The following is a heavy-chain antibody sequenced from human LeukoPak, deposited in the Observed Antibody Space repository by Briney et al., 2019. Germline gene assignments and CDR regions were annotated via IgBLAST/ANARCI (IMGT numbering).Heavy chain of an antibody. Sequence: NPSETLSLTCAVYGGSFSGYYWSWIRQPPGKGLEWIGEINHSRSTNYNPSLKSRVTISVDTSKNQFSLKLSSVTAADTAVYYCARTPWIAADYFDYWGQGTLVTVSS. CDR3: ARTPWIAADYFDY. CDR2: INHSRST. V-gene: IGHV4-34*01. J-gene: IGHJ4*02. D-gene: IGHD6-13*01. CDR1: GGSFSGYY.